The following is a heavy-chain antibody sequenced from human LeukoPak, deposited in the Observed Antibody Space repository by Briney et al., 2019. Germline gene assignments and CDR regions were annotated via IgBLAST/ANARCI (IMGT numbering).Heavy chain of an antibody. V-gene: IGHV4-4*07. J-gene: IGHJ5*02. D-gene: IGHD3-3*02. CDR3: AGGEISNFCNCFDP. CDR1: GASISSYY. CDR2: IFPSGST. Sequence: PSETLSLTCTVSGASISSYYWTWIRQPAGKGLEWIGRIFPSGSTYYNPSLKSRVTMSVDTSKTQFSLKLTSVTAPDTAISYCAGGEISNFCNCFDPWGQGTLVTVSS.